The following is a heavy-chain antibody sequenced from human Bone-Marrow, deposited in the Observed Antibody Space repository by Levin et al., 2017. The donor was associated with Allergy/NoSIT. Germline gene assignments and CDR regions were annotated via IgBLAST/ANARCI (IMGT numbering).Heavy chain of an antibody. D-gene: IGHD1/OR15-1a*01. CDR2: ITTGSNYR. V-gene: IGHV3-21*01. CDR1: GFDFHIYV. Sequence: PGGSLRLSCAASGFDFHIYVMHWVRQAPGKGLEWLSSITTGSNYRYYIDSVKGRFIISRDNARNSLYLQMNSLRAEDTAVYYCARSHPLTGTTHFSYQDGMDVWGLGTTVTVSS. CDR3: ARSHPLTGTTHFSYQDGMDV. J-gene: IGHJ6*02.